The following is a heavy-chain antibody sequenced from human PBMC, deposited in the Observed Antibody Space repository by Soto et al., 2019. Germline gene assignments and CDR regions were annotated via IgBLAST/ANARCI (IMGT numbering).Heavy chain of an antibody. Sequence: TSETLSLTCTVSGGSTTSDYWSWIRQPPGKGLEWLGYIFHSLGAKYNPSLGSRGTISLDTSRNQLSLSLRSVTAADTAIYFCVRDLNGSGDYWGQGTLVTVSS. CDR2: IFHSLGA. CDR1: GGSTTSDY. V-gene: IGHV4-59*01. J-gene: IGHJ4*02. D-gene: IGHD3-10*01. CDR3: VRDLNGSGDY.